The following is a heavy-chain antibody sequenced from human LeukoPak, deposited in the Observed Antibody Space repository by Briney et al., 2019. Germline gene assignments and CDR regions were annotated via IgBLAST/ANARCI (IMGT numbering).Heavy chain of an antibody. J-gene: IGHJ4*02. CDR2: ISAYNGNT. D-gene: IGHD5-24*01. Sequence: ASVKVSCKASGYTFSSYGISWVRQAPGQGLEWMGWISAYNGNTNYAQKFRGRVTMTTDTSTSTAYMELRSLRSDDTAVYYCASLKTDGYCDYWGQGTLVTVSS. CDR3: ASLKTDGYCDY. V-gene: IGHV1-18*01. CDR1: GYTFSSYG.